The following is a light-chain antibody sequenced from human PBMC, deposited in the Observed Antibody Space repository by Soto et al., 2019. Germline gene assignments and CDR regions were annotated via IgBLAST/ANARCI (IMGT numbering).Light chain of an antibody. V-gene: IGLV2-23*02. Sequence: QSALTQPASVSGSPGQSITISCTGASSDVGSYILVSWYQQHPGKAPKLMIYEVSKRPSGVSNRFSGSKSGNTASLAISGLQAEDEADYWCCSSAGNTSVNVFGTGKNATVL. J-gene: IGLJ1*01. CDR1: SSDVGSYIL. CDR2: EVS. CDR3: CSSAGNTSVNV.